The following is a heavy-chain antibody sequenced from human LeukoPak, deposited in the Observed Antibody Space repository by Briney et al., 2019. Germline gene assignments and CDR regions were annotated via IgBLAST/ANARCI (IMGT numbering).Heavy chain of an antibody. CDR1: GFIFKSYW. CDR2: IKQDGSEE. D-gene: IGHD3-22*01. CDR3: AREGRGYKVAKFDY. J-gene: IGHJ4*02. Sequence: GGSLRLSCAASGFIFKSYWMSWVRQAPGKGLEWVANIKQDGSEENYVDSVRGRFTISRDNAKNSLYLQMNSLRAEDTAVYYCAREGRGYKVAKFDYWGQGTLVTVSS. V-gene: IGHV3-7*01.